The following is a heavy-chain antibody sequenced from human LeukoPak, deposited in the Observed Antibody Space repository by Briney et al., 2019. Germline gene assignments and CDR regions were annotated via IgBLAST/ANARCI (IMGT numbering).Heavy chain of an antibody. V-gene: IGHV4-30-2*01. CDR2: IYHSGST. CDR1: GGSISSGGYY. Sequence: PSETLSLTCAVSGGSISSGGYYWSWIRQPPGKGLEWIGYIYHSGSTYYNPSLKSRVTISVDRSKNQFPLKLSSVTAADTAVYYCARDLGYYYGSGSYYPWFDPWGQGTLVTVSS. J-gene: IGHJ5*02. CDR3: ARDLGYYYGSGSYYPWFDP. D-gene: IGHD3-10*01.